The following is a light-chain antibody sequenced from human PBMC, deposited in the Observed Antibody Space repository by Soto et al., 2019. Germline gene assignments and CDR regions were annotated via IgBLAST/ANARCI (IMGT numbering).Light chain of an antibody. CDR2: GAS. CDR3: QQYNNWPLT. CDR1: QSVSSN. Sequence: EIVMTQSPATLSVSPGERATLSCRASQSVSSNLAWYQQKPGQGPRLLIYGASTRATGIPGRSSGSGSGTEFTLTISSLQSEDFAVYYCQQYNNWPLTFGGGTKVDIK. J-gene: IGKJ4*01. V-gene: IGKV3-15*01.